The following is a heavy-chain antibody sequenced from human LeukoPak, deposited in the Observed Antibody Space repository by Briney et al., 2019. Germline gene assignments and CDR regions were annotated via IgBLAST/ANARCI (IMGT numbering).Heavy chain of an antibody. J-gene: IGHJ4*02. CDR3: ARVARYGDYIGGSDY. Sequence: GGSLRLSCAASGFTFDDYTMHWVRQAPGKGLEWVSTISASGGSTYYADSVKGRFTISRDISKNTLYLQMSSLRAEDTAVYYCARVARYGDYIGGSDYWGQGALVTVSS. V-gene: IGHV3-23*01. CDR1: GFTFDDYT. D-gene: IGHD4-17*01. CDR2: ISASGGST.